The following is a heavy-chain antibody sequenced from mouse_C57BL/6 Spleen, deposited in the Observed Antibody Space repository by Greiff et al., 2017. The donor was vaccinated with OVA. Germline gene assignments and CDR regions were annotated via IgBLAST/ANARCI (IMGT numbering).Heavy chain of an antibody. V-gene: IGHV5-6*01. J-gene: IGHJ1*03. CDR2: ISSGGSYT. CDR1: GFTFSSYG. CDR3: ARAATTTVVATNFDV. D-gene: IGHD1-1*01. Sequence: DVQLVESGGDLVKPGGSLKLSCAASGFTFSSYGMSWVRQTPDKRLEWVATISSGGSYTYYPDSVKGRFTISRDNAKNTLYLQMSSLKSEDTAMYYCARAATTTVVATNFDVWGTGTTVTVSS.